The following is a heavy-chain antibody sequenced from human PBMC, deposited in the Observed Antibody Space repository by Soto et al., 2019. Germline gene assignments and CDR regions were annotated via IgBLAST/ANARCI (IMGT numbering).Heavy chain of an antibody. CDR2: ISYDGSNK. D-gene: IGHD2-21*02. V-gene: IGHV3-30*18. Sequence: QVQLVESGGGVVQPGRSLRLSCAASGFTFSSYGMHWVRQAPGKGLEWVAVISYDGSNKYYADSVKGRFTISRDNSKNTLYLQMNRLRAEDTAVYYCAKDLANCGGDCYHFDYWGQGTLVTVSS. J-gene: IGHJ4*02. CDR1: GFTFSSYG. CDR3: AKDLANCGGDCYHFDY.